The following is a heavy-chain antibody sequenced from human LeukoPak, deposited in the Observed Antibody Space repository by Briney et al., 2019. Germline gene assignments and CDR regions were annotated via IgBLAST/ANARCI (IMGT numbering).Heavy chain of an antibody. CDR1: GFPFSRFA. Sequence: GRSLRLSCADSGFPFSRFAMTWVRQAPGKGLEWVSAISGSSESTNYADSVKGRFTISRDNSKKTLYLQMNNREAGDTAVYYCAKVRGGGREYWNIDIWGRNILVTVSS. CDR3: AKVRGGGREYWNIDI. CDR2: ISGSSEST. J-gene: IGHJ2*01. D-gene: IGHD1-26*01. V-gene: IGHV3-23*01.